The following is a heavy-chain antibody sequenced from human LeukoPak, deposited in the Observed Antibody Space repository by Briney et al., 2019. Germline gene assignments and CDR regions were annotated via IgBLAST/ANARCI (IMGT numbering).Heavy chain of an antibody. Sequence: PGGSLRLSCAASGFTFSIYGMHWVRQAPGKGLEWVAVISYDGSNKYYADSVKGRFTISRDNSKNTLYLQMNSLRAEDTAVYYCARSFCINGVCYQSAFDIWGQGTMVTVSS. D-gene: IGHD2-8*01. V-gene: IGHV3-30*03. CDR2: ISYDGSNK. CDR1: GFTFSIYG. J-gene: IGHJ3*02. CDR3: ARSFCINGVCYQSAFDI.